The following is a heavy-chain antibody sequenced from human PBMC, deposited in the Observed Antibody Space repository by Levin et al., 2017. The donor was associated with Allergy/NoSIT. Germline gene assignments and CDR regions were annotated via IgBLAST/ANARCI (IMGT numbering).Heavy chain of an antibody. CDR3: ARDGPLAAAGGSSGMDV. V-gene: IGHV3-30*04. CDR1: GFTFSSYA. D-gene: IGHD6-13*01. J-gene: IGHJ6*02. CDR2: ISYDGSNK. Sequence: PGGSLRLSCAASGFTFSSYAMHWVRQAPGKGLEWVAVISYDGSNKYYADSVKGRFTISRDNSKNTLYLQMNSLRAEDTAVYYCARDGPLAAAGGSSGMDVWGQGTTVTVSS.